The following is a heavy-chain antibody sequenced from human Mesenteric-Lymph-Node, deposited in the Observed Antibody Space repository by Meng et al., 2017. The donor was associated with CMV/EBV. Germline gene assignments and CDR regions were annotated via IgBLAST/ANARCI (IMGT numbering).Heavy chain of an antibody. CDR2: IYPNSGGT. CDR3: ARDSSWGALEY. CDR1: GYSFTGYY. D-gene: IGHD6-13*01. J-gene: IGHJ4*02. Sequence: SCKASGYSFTGYYMHWVRQAPGQGLEWLGWIYPNSGGTNYAEKFQGRVTMTRDTSISTAYMELSSLRSDDTAVYYCARDSSWGALEYWGQGTLVTVSS. V-gene: IGHV1-2*02.